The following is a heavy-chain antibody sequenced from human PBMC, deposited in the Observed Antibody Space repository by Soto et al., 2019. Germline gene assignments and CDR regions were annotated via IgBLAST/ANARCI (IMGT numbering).Heavy chain of an antibody. D-gene: IGHD3-10*01. CDR1: GYIFTTFW. CDR3: ARRGQGYGMDV. Sequence: GESLKISCKVSGYIFTTFWIGWVRQMPGKGLEWMGIIYPGDSDTRYSPSFQGQVTISVDKSISTAFLQWSSLKASDTAMYYCARRGQGYGMDVWGHGTTVTVSS. J-gene: IGHJ6*02. V-gene: IGHV5-51*01. CDR2: IYPGDSDT.